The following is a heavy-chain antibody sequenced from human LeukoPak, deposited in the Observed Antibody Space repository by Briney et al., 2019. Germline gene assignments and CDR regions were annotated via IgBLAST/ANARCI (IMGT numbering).Heavy chain of an antibody. J-gene: IGHJ6*03. CDR1: GFTFSSYW. V-gene: IGHV3-74*01. CDR3: AKDSGIYYYYYMDV. Sequence: GGSLRLSCAASGFTFSSYWMHWVRQAPGKGLVWVSRINSDGSYTNYADSVKGRFTISRDNSKNTLYLQMNSLRAEDTAVYYCAKDSGIYYYYYMDVWGKGTTVTVSS. CDR2: INSDGSYT.